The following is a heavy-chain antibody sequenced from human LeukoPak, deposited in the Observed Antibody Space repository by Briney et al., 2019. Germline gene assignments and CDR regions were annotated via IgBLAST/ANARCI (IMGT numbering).Heavy chain of an antibody. CDR2: IYYSGTT. CDR1: GGSIRSYY. J-gene: IGHJ4*02. V-gene: IGHV4-59*08. D-gene: IGHD6-19*01. Sequence: SETLSLTCIVSGGSIRSYYWSWIRQPPGKGLEWIGYIYYSGTTTYNPSLKSRVTISLDTSKNQFSLKLISVTAADTAVYYCARYSSGDRGYFDYWGQGTLVTVSS. CDR3: ARYSSGDRGYFDY.